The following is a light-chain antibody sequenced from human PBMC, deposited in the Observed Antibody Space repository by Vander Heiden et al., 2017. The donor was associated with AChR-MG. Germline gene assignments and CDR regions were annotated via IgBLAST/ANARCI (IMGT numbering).Light chain of an antibody. CDR3: ASYTTSSTLV. Sequence: QSALTQPASVSGSPGQSITISCTGTSSDVGAYNYVSWYQQHPGKAPKVMIYDVSHRPSGVSDRFSGSKSGNTASLTISGLQAEDEADYYCASYTTSSTLVFGGGTKLTVL. CDR1: SSDVGAYNY. V-gene: IGLV2-14*03. J-gene: IGLJ2*01. CDR2: DVS.